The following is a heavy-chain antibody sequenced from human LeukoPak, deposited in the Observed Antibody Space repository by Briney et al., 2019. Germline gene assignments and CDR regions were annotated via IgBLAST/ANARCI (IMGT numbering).Heavy chain of an antibody. CDR2: INPNSGGT. CDR3: ARDPGRTKDCSGGSCYQGA. Sequence: ASVKVSCKASGYTFTSYDINWVRQAPGQGLEWMGWINPNSGGTNYAQKFQGRVTMTRDTSISTAYMELSRLRSDDTAVYYCARDPGRTKDCSGGSCYQGAWGQGTLVTVSS. D-gene: IGHD2-15*01. V-gene: IGHV1-2*02. CDR1: GYTFTSYD. J-gene: IGHJ5*02.